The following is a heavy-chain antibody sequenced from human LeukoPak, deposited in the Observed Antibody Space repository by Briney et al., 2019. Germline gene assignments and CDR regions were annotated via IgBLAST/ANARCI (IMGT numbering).Heavy chain of an antibody. Sequence: ASVKVSCKASGYTFTSYYMHWVRQAPGQGLEWMGIIHPSGGSTSYAQKLQGRVTMTTDTSTSTAYMELRSLRSDDTAVYYCARGDDFWSGPDDAFDIWGQGTMVTVSS. J-gene: IGHJ3*02. CDR2: IHPSGGST. V-gene: IGHV1-46*01. CDR3: ARGDDFWSGPDDAFDI. D-gene: IGHD3-3*01. CDR1: GYTFTSYY.